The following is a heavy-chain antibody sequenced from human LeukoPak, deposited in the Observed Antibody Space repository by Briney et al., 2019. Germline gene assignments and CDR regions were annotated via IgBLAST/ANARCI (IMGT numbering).Heavy chain of an antibody. J-gene: IGHJ4*02. V-gene: IGHV3-33*06. Sequence: GGSRRLPCVTSGFTFSHYAMHWVPQAPGKGLEWVAVIWNDGSDKYYGDSVKGRFTISRDNAKKTAYLQMNSLRVEETAVYYCAKDAQRGFDYSNSLESWGQGALVTVSS. CDR3: AKDAQRGFDYSNSLES. D-gene: IGHD4-11*01. CDR2: IWNDGSDK. CDR1: GFTFSHYA.